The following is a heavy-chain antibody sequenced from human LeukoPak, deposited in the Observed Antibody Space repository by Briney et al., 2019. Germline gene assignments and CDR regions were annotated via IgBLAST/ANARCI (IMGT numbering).Heavy chain of an antibody. CDR1: GFTFSHYS. Sequence: GGSLRLSCAASGFTFSHYSMNWVRQAPGRGLEWVSSISSRSSYIYYADSVEGRFTISRDNAKNTLYLQMNNLRAEDTAVYYCATSDCSITRCLDEGYYYYYGMDVWGQGTTVTVSS. D-gene: IGHD2-2*01. J-gene: IGHJ6*02. CDR3: ATSDCSITRCLDEGYYYYYGMDV. V-gene: IGHV3-21*04. CDR2: ISSRSSYI.